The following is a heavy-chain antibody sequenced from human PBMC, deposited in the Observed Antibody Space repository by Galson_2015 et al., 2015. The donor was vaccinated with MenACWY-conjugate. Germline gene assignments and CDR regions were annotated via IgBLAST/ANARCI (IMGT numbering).Heavy chain of an antibody. Sequence: SVKVSCKASGYIFTNYAVHWVRQAPGQGLEWMGWINVANGNTKYSERIEGRITITRDTSASVVYMDLSSLRSEDTAVYYCARWTIGGFGSPRYSYSGMGVWGQGTTVIVSS. D-gene: IGHD2-8*01. V-gene: IGHV1-3*01. CDR1: GYIFTNYA. CDR3: ARWTIGGFGSPRYSYSGMGV. J-gene: IGHJ6*02. CDR2: INVANGNT.